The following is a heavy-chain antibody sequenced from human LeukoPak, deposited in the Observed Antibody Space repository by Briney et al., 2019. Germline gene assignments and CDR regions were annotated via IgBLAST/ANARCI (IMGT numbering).Heavy chain of an antibody. CDR3: ARDGGYRSSWNRFDY. CDR1: GFTFSSYN. V-gene: IGHV3-48*01. CDR2: ISSSSSTI. D-gene: IGHD6-13*01. J-gene: IGHJ4*02. Sequence: GGSLRLSCAASGFTFSSYNMNWVRQAPGKGLEWVSYISSSSSTIYYADSVKVRFTISRDNAKNSLYLQMNSLRAEDTAVYYCARDGGYRSSWNRFDYWGQGTLVTVSS.